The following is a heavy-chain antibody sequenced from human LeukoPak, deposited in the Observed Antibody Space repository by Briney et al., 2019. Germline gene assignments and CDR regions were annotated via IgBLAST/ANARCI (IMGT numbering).Heavy chain of an antibody. CDR3: AKDTGILEWFGELSNFDY. Sequence: GGSLRLSCPASGFTFSSYAMSWVRQAPGKGLEWVSATSGSGGSTYYADSVKGRFTISRDNSKNTLYLQMNSLRAEDTAVYYCAKDTGILEWFGELSNFDYWGQGTLVTVSS. J-gene: IGHJ4*02. CDR2: TSGSGGST. D-gene: IGHD3-10*01. CDR1: GFTFSSYA. V-gene: IGHV3-23*01.